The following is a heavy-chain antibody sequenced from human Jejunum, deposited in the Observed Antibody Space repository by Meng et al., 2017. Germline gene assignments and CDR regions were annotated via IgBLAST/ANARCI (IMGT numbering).Heavy chain of an antibody. CDR1: GFTFSNYW. Sequence: GESLKISCAASGFTFSNYWGHWVRQVPGKGLVSVPLIHSDGSVTIYEDSVKGRFTISRDNAKNTLYLQMNSLRADDTAVYYCARDRPGGTVGAADYWGQGTQVTVSS. V-gene: IGHV3-74*01. CDR2: IHSDGSVT. CDR3: ARDRPGGTVGAADY. D-gene: IGHD1-26*01. J-gene: IGHJ4*02.